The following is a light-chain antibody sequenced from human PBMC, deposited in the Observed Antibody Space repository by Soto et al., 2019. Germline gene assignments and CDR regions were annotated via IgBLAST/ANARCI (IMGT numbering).Light chain of an antibody. CDR3: QQYDNRRLT. Sequence: DIQMTQSPSSLSASVGDRVTITCQASQDISNYLNWYQQKPGKAPKLLIYDASNLETGVPSRFSGSGSGTDCNFTISSLQPEDIATYYCQQYDNRRLTFGGGTKVEIK. CDR1: QDISNY. CDR2: DAS. J-gene: IGKJ4*01. V-gene: IGKV1-33*01.